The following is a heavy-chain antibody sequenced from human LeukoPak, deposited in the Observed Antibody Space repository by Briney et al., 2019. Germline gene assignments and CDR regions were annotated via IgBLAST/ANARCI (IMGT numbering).Heavy chain of an antibody. Sequence: GGSLRLSCAPSGFAFSNYAMRWVRQAPGKGREGVSSMSGSGGATYYSDSVKGRFTISRDNSKNTMYLQMNSLRGEDTALYYCAKDGWVANINWFDPWGQGTLVTVSS. CDR1: GFAFSNYA. J-gene: IGHJ5*02. CDR3: AKDGWVANINWFDP. CDR2: MSGSGGAT. D-gene: IGHD5-12*01. V-gene: IGHV3-23*01.